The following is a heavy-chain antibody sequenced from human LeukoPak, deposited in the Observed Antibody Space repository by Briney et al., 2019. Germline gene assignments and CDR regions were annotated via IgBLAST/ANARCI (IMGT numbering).Heavy chain of an antibody. V-gene: IGHV3-23*01. J-gene: IGHJ4*02. D-gene: IGHD6-19*01. CDR1: GFTFSSYA. CDR3: AKDLVYSSGFSSFDY. CDR2: ISGSGGST. Sequence: PGGSLRLSCAASGFTFSSYAMSWVRQAPGKGLEWVSAISGSGGSTYYADSVKGRFTISRDNSKNTLYLQMNSLSAEDTAVYYCAKDLVYSSGFSSFDYWGQGTLVTVSS.